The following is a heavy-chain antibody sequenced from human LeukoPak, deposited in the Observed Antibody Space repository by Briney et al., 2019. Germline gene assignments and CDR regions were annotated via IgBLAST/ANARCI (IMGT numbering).Heavy chain of an antibody. CDR3: ARGGWDNWFDP. J-gene: IGHJ5*02. D-gene: IGHD1-26*01. CDR2: ISAYNGNT. V-gene: IGHV1-18*01. CDR1: GYIFPSYG. Sequence: ASVKVSCKASGYIFPSYGITWVRQAPGQGLQWMGWISAYNGNTYYAQNFQGRVTMTTDTSTSTAYMELRSLRSDDTAVYYCARGGWDNWFDPWGQGTLVTVSS.